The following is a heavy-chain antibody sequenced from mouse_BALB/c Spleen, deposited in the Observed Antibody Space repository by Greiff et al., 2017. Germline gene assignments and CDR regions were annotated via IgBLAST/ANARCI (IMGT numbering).Heavy chain of an antibody. J-gene: IGHJ3*01. CDR1: GFTFSSYG. Sequence: EVMLVESGGGLVQPGGSLKLSCAASGFTFSSYGMSWVRQTPDKRLELVATINSNGGSTYYPDSVKGRFTISRDNAKNTLYLQMSSLKSEDTAMYYCARMYYGNYRGFAYWGQGTLVTVSA. D-gene: IGHD2-1*01. CDR3: ARMYYGNYRGFAY. V-gene: IGHV5-6-3*01. CDR2: INSNGGST.